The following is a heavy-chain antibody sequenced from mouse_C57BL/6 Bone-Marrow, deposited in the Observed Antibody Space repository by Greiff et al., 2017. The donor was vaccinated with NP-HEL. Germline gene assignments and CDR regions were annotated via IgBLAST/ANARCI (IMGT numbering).Heavy chain of an antibody. Sequence: VQLQQSGAELVRPGASVKLSCTASGFTIKDDYMHWVKQRPEQGLEWIGWIDPENGDTEYPSKFQGKATITADTSSNTAYLQLSSLTSEDTAVYYCTTGRGYYGSSCWFAYWGQGTLVTVSA. CDR3: TTGRGYYGSSCWFAY. CDR2: IDPENGDT. J-gene: IGHJ3*01. CDR1: GFTIKDDY. D-gene: IGHD1-1*01. V-gene: IGHV14-4*01.